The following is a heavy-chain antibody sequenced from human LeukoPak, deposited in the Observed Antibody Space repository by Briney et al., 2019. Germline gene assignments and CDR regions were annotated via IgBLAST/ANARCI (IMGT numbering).Heavy chain of an antibody. V-gene: IGHV3-30*03. Sequence: GGSLRLSCAASGFTFSSYAMSWVRQAPGKGLEWVALISFTINDKYYADSVKGRFAISRDNSTDTLYLQMDSLRPEDTAVYHCARGTGDTSSWFHDYWGQGTLVTVSS. CDR3: ARGTGDTSSWFHDY. CDR1: GFTFSSYA. CDR2: ISFTINDK. J-gene: IGHJ4*02. D-gene: IGHD6-13*01.